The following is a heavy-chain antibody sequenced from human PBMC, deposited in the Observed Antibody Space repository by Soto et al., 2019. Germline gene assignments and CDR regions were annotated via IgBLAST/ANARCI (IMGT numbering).Heavy chain of an antibody. CDR3: ARAGGWGPFNIGSSGWTPDY. D-gene: IGHD6-19*01. CDR1: GYTFTSYG. J-gene: IGHJ4*02. V-gene: IGHV1-18*01. Sequence: ASVKVSCKASGYTFTSYGISWVRQAPGQGLEWMGWISAYNGNTNYAQKLQGRVTMTTDTSTSTAYMELRSLRSDDTAVYYCARAGGWGPFNIGSSGWTPDYWGQGTLVTVSS. CDR2: ISAYNGNT.